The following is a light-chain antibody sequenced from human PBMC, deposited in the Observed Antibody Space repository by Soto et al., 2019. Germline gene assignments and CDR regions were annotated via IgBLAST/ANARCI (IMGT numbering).Light chain of an antibody. CDR3: QQYGTSPYT. CDR2: GAS. J-gene: IGKJ2*01. CDR1: QSVSSSY. V-gene: IGKV3-20*01. Sequence: EIVLTQSPGTLSLSPGERATLSCRASQSVSSSYLAWYQQKAGQAPRLLIYGASSRATGIPDRFSGSGSGTDFTLTISSLVPEDLAVYYCQQYGTSPYTFGQGTKVEIK.